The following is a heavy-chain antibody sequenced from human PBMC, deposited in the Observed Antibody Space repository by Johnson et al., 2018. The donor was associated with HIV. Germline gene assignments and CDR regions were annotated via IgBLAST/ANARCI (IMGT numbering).Heavy chain of an antibody. CDR3: RVVTGAFDI. J-gene: IGHJ3*02. D-gene: IGHD4-23*01. V-gene: IGHV3-72*01. CDR2: TRNKAHSYTT. Sequence: MLLVESGGGLVQPGGSLRLSCAASGFTFTDHYMDWVRQAPGKGLEWVGRTRNKAHSYTTEYAASVKGRFTISRDDSKNSLYLQMNSLRAEDTAVYYCRVVTGAFDIWGQGTMVTVSS. CDR1: GFTFTDHY.